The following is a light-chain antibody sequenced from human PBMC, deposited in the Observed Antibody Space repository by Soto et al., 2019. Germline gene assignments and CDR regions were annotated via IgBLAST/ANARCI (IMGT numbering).Light chain of an antibody. CDR2: EVS. V-gene: IGLV2-14*02. CDR1: SSDVGSYNL. J-gene: IGLJ1*01. Sequence: QSALTQPASVSGSPGQSITISCTGTSSDVGSYNLVSWYQQHPGKAPKLMIYEVSKRPSGVSNRFSGSKSGNTASLTISGLQAEDEADYYCSSYTTSNTRQIVFGTGTKVTVL. CDR3: SSYTTSNTRQIV.